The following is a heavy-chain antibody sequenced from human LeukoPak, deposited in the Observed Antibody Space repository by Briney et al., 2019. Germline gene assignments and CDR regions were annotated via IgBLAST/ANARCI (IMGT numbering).Heavy chain of an antibody. V-gene: IGHV3-74*01. CDR2: INSDGSWT. J-gene: IGHJ4*02. Sequence: PGGSLRLSCAASGNYWMHWVRQVPGKGLVWVSHINSDGSWTSYADSVKGRFTISRDNGKNSLHLQMNSLRAEDTAMYYCARDPDYWGQGTLVTVSS. CDR3: ARDPDY. CDR1: GNYW.